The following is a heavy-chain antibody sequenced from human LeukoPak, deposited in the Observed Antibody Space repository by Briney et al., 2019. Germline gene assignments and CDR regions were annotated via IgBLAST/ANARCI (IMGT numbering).Heavy chain of an antibody. D-gene: IGHD3-22*01. V-gene: IGHV4-59*01. Sequence: SETLSLTCTVSGGSISSYYWSWIRQPPGKGLEWIGYIYYSGSTNYNPSLKSRVTISVDTSKNQFSLKLSSVTAADTAVYYCARVPRGYYDSSGYYSNDAFDIWGQGTMVTVSS. J-gene: IGHJ3*02. CDR2: IYYSGST. CDR3: ARVPRGYYDSSGYYSNDAFDI. CDR1: GGSISSYY.